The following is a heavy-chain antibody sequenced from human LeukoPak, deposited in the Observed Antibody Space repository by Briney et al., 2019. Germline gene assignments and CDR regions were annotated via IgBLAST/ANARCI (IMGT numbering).Heavy chain of an antibody. CDR3: ARATTVTTRWFDP. D-gene: IGHD4-11*01. Sequence: SETLSLTRTVSGYSVSSDYYWGWIRQPPGKGPEWIGSIYHDGNTYYNPSLKSRVTISVDTSKNQFSLKLTSMTAADTAVYYCARATTVTTRWFDPWGQGTLVTVSS. V-gene: IGHV4-38-2*02. CDR2: IYHDGNT. J-gene: IGHJ5*02. CDR1: GYSVSSDYY.